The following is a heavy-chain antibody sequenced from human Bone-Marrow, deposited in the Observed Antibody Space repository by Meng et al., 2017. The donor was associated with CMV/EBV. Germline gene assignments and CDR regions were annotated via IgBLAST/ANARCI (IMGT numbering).Heavy chain of an antibody. Sequence: GGSLRLSCAASGFTFNTYSMTWVRQAPGKGLEWVSYISSSGTTIHYADSVKGRFTISRDNGKNSLYLQMNSLRVEDTALYYCARGMSIAAPRFFVYWGQGARVTVSS. CDR3: ARGMSIAAPRFFVY. D-gene: IGHD6-6*01. V-gene: IGHV3-48*04. J-gene: IGHJ4*02. CDR1: GFTFNTYS. CDR2: ISSSGTTI.